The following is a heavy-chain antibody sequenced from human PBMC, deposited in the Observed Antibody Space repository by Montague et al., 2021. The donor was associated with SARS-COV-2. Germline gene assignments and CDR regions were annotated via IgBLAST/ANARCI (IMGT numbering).Heavy chain of an antibody. CDR2: TYYRPKWYY. CDR1: GDSVSINNAA. Sequence: CAISGDSVSINNAAWNWIRHTPASRFERLVMTYYRPKWYYDYAVSVKSRMTISPDTSKNQFSLQLSSVTPEDRAVYYCARDPRYSLSWSFDYWGQGTLVTVSS. J-gene: IGHJ4*02. V-gene: IGHV6-1*01. CDR3: ARDPRYSLSWSFDY. D-gene: IGHD6-13*01.